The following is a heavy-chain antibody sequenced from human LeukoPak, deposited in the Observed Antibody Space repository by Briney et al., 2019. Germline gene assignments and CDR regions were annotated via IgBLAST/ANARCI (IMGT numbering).Heavy chain of an antibody. CDR2: ISSSGST. D-gene: IGHD3-22*01. V-gene: IGHV4-61*02. J-gene: IGHJ3*02. Sequence: SETLSLTCTVSGDSISSGDYYWSWIRQPAGKGLEWIGRISSSGSTNYNPSLKSRVTISVDTSKNQFSLKLSSVTAADTAVYSGSRRPYAYDSSDAFDIWGQGTMVTVSS. CDR1: GDSISSGDYY. CDR3: SRRPYAYDSSDAFDI.